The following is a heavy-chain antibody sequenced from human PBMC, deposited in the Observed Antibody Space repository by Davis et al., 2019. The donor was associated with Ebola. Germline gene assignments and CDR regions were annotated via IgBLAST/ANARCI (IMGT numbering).Heavy chain of an antibody. V-gene: IGHV4-39*01. CDR1: GGSISSSSYY. CDR3: ARARGGYDYDLYYYYYGMDV. J-gene: IGHJ6*02. CDR2: IYYSGST. Sequence: MPSETLSLTCTVSGGSISSSSYYWGWIRQPPGKGLEWIGSIYYSGSTYYNPSLKTRVTISVDTSKNQFSLKLSSVTAADTAVYYCARARGGYDYDLYYYYYGMDVWGQGTTVTVSS. D-gene: IGHD5-12*01.